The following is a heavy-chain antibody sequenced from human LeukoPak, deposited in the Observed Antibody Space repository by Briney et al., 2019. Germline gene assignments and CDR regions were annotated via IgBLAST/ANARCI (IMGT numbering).Heavy chain of an antibody. V-gene: IGHV3-33*06. CDR2: IWYDGSNK. CDR1: GFTFSSYG. D-gene: IGHD6-13*01. Sequence: PGGSLRLSCAASGFTFSSYGMHWVRQAPGKGLEWVAVIWYDGSNKYYADSVKGRFTISRDNSKNTPYLQMNSLRAEDTAVYYCAKDGGIAAAGPDYWGQGTLVTVSS. CDR3: AKDGGIAAAGPDY. J-gene: IGHJ4*02.